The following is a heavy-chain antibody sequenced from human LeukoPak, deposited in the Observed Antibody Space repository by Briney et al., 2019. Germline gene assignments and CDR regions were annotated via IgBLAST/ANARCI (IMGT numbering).Heavy chain of an antibody. J-gene: IGHJ5*02. CDR1: GFSFSSYW. Sequence: QFGGSLRFSCAASGFSFSSYWMHWVRQAPGKGLVWVSRIKSDGSSTSYADSVKDRFTISRDNAKNTLYLHMNSLRAEDTAVYYCARERGDPNWFDPWGQGTLVTVSS. CDR3: ARERGDPNWFDP. D-gene: IGHD4-17*01. V-gene: IGHV3-74*01. CDR2: IKSDGSST.